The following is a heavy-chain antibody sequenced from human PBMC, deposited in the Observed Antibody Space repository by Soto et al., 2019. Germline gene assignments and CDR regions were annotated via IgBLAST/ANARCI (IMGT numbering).Heavy chain of an antibody. J-gene: IGHJ5*01. V-gene: IGHV1-3*01. CDR2: INAGNGNT. D-gene: IGHD6-19*01. CDR1: GYTFTSYA. CDR3: ARGPFTAVDLFDS. Sequence: GASVKVSCKASGYTFTSYAMHWVRQAPGQRLEWMGWINAGNGNTKYSQKFQGRVTITRDTSASTAYMELSSLRSEDTAVYYCARGPFTAVDLFDSWGQRTLDTVSS.